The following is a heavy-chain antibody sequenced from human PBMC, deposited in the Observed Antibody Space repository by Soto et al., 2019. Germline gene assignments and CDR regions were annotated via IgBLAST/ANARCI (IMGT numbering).Heavy chain of an antibody. CDR3: AREISTGYYDILTGYPRGYFDY. J-gene: IGHJ4*02. CDR1: GFTVSSNY. CDR2: IYSGGST. Sequence: QPGGSLRLSCAASGFTVSSNYMSWVRQAPGKGLEWVSVIYSGGSTYYADSVKGRFTISRDNSKNTLYLQMNSLRAEDTAVYYCAREISTGYYDILTGYPRGYFDYWGQGTLVTVSS. D-gene: IGHD3-9*01. V-gene: IGHV3-66*01.